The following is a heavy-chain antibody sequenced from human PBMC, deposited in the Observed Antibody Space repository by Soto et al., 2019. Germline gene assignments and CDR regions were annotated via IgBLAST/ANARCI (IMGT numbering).Heavy chain of an antibody. CDR1: GYTFTSYN. CDR2: SNSNSGNS. Sequence: ASVKVSCKASGYTFTSYNISWVRQAPGQGLEWVAGSNSNSGNSGHAQKFQGRLTVTRDTSTSTAYMELRSLRSDDTAVYYCALLGGFDHWGPGTLV. V-gene: IGHV1-8*01. CDR3: ALLGGFDH. J-gene: IGHJ4*02. D-gene: IGHD3-3*01.